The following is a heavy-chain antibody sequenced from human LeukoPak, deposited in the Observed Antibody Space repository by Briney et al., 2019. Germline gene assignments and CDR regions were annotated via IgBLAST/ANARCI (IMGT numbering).Heavy chain of an antibody. Sequence: GGSLRLSCAASGFTFSASYMTWVRQPPGKGLEWLSYISGNSGDINYADSVKGRFTVSRDNSKNTLYLQMNSLRADDTAVYYCARGDYYGSPKVVAAWGQGTLVTVSS. J-gene: IGHJ5*02. V-gene: IGHV3-11*05. CDR1: GFTFSASY. CDR3: ARGDYYGSPKVVAA. CDR2: ISGNSGDI. D-gene: IGHD3-10*01.